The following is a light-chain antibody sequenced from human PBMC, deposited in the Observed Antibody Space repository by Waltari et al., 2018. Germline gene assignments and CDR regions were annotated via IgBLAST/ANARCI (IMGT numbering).Light chain of an antibody. V-gene: IGLV1-44*01. Sequence: QSVLTQPPSASGTPGQLVPIPCSGSSPNLGSNTVTSYQHPPGTAPKILIYSNNQRPSGVPDRFSGSKSGTSASLAISGLQSEDEADYYCAAWDDSLNGLYVFGTGTKVTVL. CDR2: SNN. CDR1: SPNLGSNT. J-gene: IGLJ1*01. CDR3: AAWDDSLNGLYV.